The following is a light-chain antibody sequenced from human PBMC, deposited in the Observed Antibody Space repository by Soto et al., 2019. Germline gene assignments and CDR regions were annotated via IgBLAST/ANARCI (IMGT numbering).Light chain of an antibody. CDR1: QSISSY. J-gene: IGKJ4*02. V-gene: IGKV1-39*01. CDR2: AAS. CDR3: QQSYSTPLT. Sequence: DIQMTQSPSSLSASVGDRVTITCRASQSISSYLTWYQQKPGKAPNRLIYAASSVQSGVPSRFSGSGSGRDGTVTISSLQPEDFATYYCQQSYSTPLTFGGGTKVEIK.